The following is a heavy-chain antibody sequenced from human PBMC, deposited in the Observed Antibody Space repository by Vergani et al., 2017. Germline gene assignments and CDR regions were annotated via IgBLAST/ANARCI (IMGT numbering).Heavy chain of an antibody. CDR3: ARDLLDYDISHNYYYGMDV. V-gene: IGHV1-2*02. CDR2: INPNSGGT. D-gene: IGHD3-9*01. J-gene: IGHJ6*02. Sequence: QVQLVQSGAEVKKPGASVKVSCKASGYTFTGYYMHWVRQAPGXGLEWMGWINPNSGGTNYAQKFQGRVTMTRDTSISTAYMELSRLRSDDPAVYYCARDLLDYDISHNYYYGMDVWGQGTTVTVSS. CDR1: GYTFTGYY.